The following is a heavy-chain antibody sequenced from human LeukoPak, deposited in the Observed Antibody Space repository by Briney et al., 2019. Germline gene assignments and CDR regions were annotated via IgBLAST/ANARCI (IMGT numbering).Heavy chain of an antibody. V-gene: IGHV4-59*11. CDR1: GGSISGHY. CDR2: IYYSGST. D-gene: IGHD3-10*01. J-gene: IGHJ4*02. CDR3: ATGRLNYGYLDY. Sequence: SETLSLTCAVSGGSISGHYCSWIRQPPGKELEWIGHIYYSGSTNYNPSLKSRVTISVDTSKNEFPLKVTSVTTADTAMYYCATGRLNYGYLDYWGQGTLVTVSS.